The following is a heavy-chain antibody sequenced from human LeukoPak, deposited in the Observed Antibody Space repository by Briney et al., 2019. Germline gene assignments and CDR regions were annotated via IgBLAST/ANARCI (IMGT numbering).Heavy chain of an antibody. CDR1: GDSVSSNSAA. Sequence: SQTLSLTCAISGDSVSSNSAAWNWIRQSPSRVLEWLGRTYYRSKYYYDYAVSVKSRITINPDTSKNQFSLQLNSVTPEDTAVYYCARGQWDYGDYFRFDFWGQGTLVTVSS. V-gene: IGHV6-1*01. CDR3: ARGQWDYGDYFRFDF. J-gene: IGHJ4*02. CDR2: TYYRSKYYY. D-gene: IGHD4-17*01.